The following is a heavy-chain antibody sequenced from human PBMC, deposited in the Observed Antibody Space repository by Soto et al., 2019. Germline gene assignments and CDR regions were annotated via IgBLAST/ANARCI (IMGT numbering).Heavy chain of an antibody. CDR2: ISAYNGNT. CDR3: ARDYILFDSSGYYQDLFDL. Sequence: ASVKVSCKASGYTFTSYGISWVRQAPGQGLEWMGWISAYNGNTNYAQKLQGRVTMTTDTSTSTAYMDLRNLRSDHTAVYYCARDYILFDSSGYYQDLFDLCGQGTLVIVSS. J-gene: IGHJ5*02. D-gene: IGHD3-22*01. CDR1: GYTFTSYG. V-gene: IGHV1-18*01.